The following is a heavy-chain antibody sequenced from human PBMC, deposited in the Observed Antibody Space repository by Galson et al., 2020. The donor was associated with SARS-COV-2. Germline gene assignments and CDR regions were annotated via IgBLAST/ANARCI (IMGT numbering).Heavy chain of an antibody. V-gene: IGHV3-33*01. CDR3: ARDGQTSSGWAFDY. D-gene: IGHD6-19*01. J-gene: IGHJ4*02. CDR1: GFTFSSHA. Sequence: GGSLRLSCAASGFTFSSHAMHWVRQAPGKGLEWVAQIFFDGSDKYYGDSVKGRFTISRDSSKNTVYLQMNNLRADDTAVYYCARDGQTSSGWAFDYLGQGTLVTGSS. CDR2: IFFDGSDK.